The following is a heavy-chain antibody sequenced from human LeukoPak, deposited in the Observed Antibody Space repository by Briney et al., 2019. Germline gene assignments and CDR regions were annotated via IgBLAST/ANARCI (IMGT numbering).Heavy chain of an antibody. CDR1: GFTFSNYA. D-gene: IGHD6-6*01. CDR2: IRQDGSEK. V-gene: IGHV3-7*01. Sequence: PGGSLRLSCAASGFTFSNYAMSWVRQAPGKGLEWVASIRQDGSEKHYVDSVEGRFTISRDNAKNSLHLQMNSLRAEDTAVYYCAKGSSRPPNAFDIWGQGTLVTVSS. J-gene: IGHJ3*02. CDR3: AKGSSRPPNAFDI.